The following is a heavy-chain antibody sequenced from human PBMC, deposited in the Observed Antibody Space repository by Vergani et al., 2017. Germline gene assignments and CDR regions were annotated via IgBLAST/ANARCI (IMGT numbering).Heavy chain of an antibody. CDR1: GFTFNHYA. CDR2: ISGSGGST. Sequence: EVQLLESGGDLVQPGGSLRLSCAASGFTFNHYAMNWVRQAPGKGLEWVSGISGSGGSTYYAGSVKGRFTISRDNSKNTLYLQMNSLSAGDTAVYYCAKANPLNSGYDYLYHCHAMDVWGQGTTVTVSS. V-gene: IGHV3-23*01. CDR3: AKANPLNSGYDYLYHCHAMDV. J-gene: IGHJ6*02. D-gene: IGHD5-12*01.